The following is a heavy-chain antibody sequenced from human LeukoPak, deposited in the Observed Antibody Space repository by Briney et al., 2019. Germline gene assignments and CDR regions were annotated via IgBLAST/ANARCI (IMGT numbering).Heavy chain of an antibody. CDR1: GGTFSSYA. CDR3: ARAEDYYDSSGYYLNWFDP. Sequence: GASVKVSCKASGGTFSSYAISWVRQAPGRGLEWMGGIIPIFGTANYAQKFQGRVTITADESTSTAYMELSSLRSEDTAVYYCARAEDYYDSSGYYLNWFDPWGQGTLVTVSS. D-gene: IGHD3-22*01. CDR2: IIPIFGTA. J-gene: IGHJ5*02. V-gene: IGHV1-69*01.